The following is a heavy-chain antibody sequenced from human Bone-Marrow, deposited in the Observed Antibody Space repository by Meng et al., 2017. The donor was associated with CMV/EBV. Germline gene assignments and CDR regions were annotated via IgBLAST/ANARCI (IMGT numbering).Heavy chain of an antibody. J-gene: IGHJ5*02. Sequence: GSLRLSCTVSGGSVSSGSYYWSWIRQPPEKGLEWIGYIYYSGSTNYNPSLKSRVTISVDTSKNQFSLKLSSVTAADTAVYYCARDRGEQLLQGSWFDPWGQGTLVTVSS. CDR1: GGSVSSGSYY. D-gene: IGHD2-2*01. CDR2: IYYSGST. CDR3: ARDRGEQLLQGSWFDP. V-gene: IGHV4-61*01.